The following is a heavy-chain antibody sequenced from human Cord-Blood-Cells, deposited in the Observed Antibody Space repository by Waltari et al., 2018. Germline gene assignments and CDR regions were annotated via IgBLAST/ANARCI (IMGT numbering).Heavy chain of an antibody. D-gene: IGHD5-12*01. J-gene: IGHJ4*02. V-gene: IGHV3-33*01. CDR3: ARDKWLRYYFDY. CDR1: GFTFSSYG. Sequence: QVQLVECGGGVVQPGRSLRLSGAASGFTFSSYGRHWVRPAPGMGLAWVAVILYDGSNKYYADSVKGRFTISRDNSKNTLYLQINSLRAEDTAVYYCARDKWLRYYFDYWGQGTLVTVSS. CDR2: ILYDGSNK.